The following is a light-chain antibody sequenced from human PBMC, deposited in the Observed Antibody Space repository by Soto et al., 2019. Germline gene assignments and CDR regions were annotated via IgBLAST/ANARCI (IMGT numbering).Light chain of an antibody. CDR2: SNS. CDR3: QSYDSSLSGHVV. CDR1: SSNIGAGYD. V-gene: IGLV1-40*01. J-gene: IGLJ2*01. Sequence: QSVLTQPPSVSGAPGQRVTITWTESSSNIGAGYDVHWYQQLPGTAPKLLIYSNSNRPSGVPDRFSGSKSGTSASLAITGLQAEDEADYYCQSYDSSLSGHVVFGGGTQLTVL.